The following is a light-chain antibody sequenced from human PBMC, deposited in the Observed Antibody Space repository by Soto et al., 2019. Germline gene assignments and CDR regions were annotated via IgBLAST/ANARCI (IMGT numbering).Light chain of an antibody. CDR3: SSYTSTMTNV. CDR1: SSDVGGFNS. Sequence: QSVLAQPASVSGSPGQSITICCTGNSSDVGGFNSVSWYQLRPGTAPKLILYDVVDRPSGVSYRFSGSKSGNTASLTISGLQAAAEADYFCSSYTSTMTNVFGSGTKVT. V-gene: IGLV2-14*03. J-gene: IGLJ1*01. CDR2: DVV.